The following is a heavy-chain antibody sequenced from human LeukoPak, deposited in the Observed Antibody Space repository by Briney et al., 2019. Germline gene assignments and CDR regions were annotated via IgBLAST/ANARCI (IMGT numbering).Heavy chain of an antibody. CDR3: AKRGVVIRGILVIGYHQEAYHYDF. Sequence: GGSLRLSCVVSGISLSNYGMTWVRQAPGKGLEWVSYISERGGSTTYADSVKGRFTISRDTSLNTLNLQMNNLRAEDTAVYFCAKRGVVIRGILVIGYHQEAYHYDFWGQGVLVTVSS. CDR1: GISLSNYG. J-gene: IGHJ4*02. V-gene: IGHV3-23*01. D-gene: IGHD3-10*01. CDR2: ISERGGST.